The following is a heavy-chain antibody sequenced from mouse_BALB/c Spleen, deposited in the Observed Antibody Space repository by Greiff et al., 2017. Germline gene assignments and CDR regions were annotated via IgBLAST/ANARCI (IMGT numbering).Heavy chain of an antibody. CDR1: GYTFTSYY. V-gene: IGHV1S56*01. D-gene: IGHD4-1*01. CDR2: IYPGNVNT. CDR3: ARRITGVDY. Sequence: QVQLQQSGPELVKPGASVRISCKASGYTFTSYYIHWVKQRPGQGLEWIGWIYPGNVNTKYNEKFKGKATLTADKSSSTAYMQLSSLASEDSAVYYCARRITGVDYWGQGTTLTVSS. J-gene: IGHJ2*01.